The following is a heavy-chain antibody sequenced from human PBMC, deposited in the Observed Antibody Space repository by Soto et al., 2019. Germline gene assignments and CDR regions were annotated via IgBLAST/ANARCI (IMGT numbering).Heavy chain of an antibody. CDR3: ARGKITGVFDY. D-gene: IGHD2-8*02. Sequence: CIRKQKRTWLEWIGEINHSGSSNYSPSLKSRVTISVDTSKNQCSRKLTSVTAADTAVYYCARGKITGVFDYWGHGTLVTGSS. V-gene: IGHV4-34*01. J-gene: IGHJ4*01. CDR2: INHSGSS.